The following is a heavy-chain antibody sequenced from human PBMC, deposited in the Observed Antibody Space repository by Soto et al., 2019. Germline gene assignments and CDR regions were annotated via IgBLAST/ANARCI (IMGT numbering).Heavy chain of an antibody. J-gene: IGHJ4*01. V-gene: IGHV3-53*01. CDR3: ARIPYYNFVYIFDH. CDR1: GFTVTSHY. CDR2: IYAGSIT. Sequence: HPGGALTVFSAASGFTVTSHYMSWVRQAAGRGLEWVSVIYAGSITFYADSVKGRFTISRDSSKNSLYLEMNSLRAEDTAVYYCARIPYYNFVYIFDHWGHGTLVTASS. D-gene: IGHD3-10*01.